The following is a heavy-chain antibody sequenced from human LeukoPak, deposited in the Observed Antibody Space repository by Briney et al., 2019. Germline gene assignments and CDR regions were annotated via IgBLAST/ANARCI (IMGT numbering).Heavy chain of an antibody. J-gene: IGHJ5*02. V-gene: IGHV1-46*01. D-gene: IGHD2-15*01. Sequence: GASVKVSCKASGYTFTSYYMHWVRQAPGQGLEWVGIINPSGGSTSYAQKFQGRVTMTRDTSTSTVYMELSSLRSEDTAVYCCARASRGYGWFDPWGQGTLVTVSS. CDR3: ARASRGYGWFDP. CDR1: GYTFTSYY. CDR2: INPSGGST.